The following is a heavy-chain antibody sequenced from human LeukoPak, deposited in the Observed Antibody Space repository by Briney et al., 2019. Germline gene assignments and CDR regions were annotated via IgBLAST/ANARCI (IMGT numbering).Heavy chain of an antibody. CDR2: ITWNRDNI. CDR1: GFTFDDYA. CDR3: ARDRSYDSSGPFPLFDP. V-gene: IGHV3-9*01. J-gene: IGHJ5*02. Sequence: GGSLRLSCAASGFTFDDYAMHWVRQAPGKGLEWVSGITWNRDNIGYGDSVKGRFTISRDNSKNTLCLQMNSLRAEDTAVYYCARDRSYDSSGPFPLFDPWGQGTLVTVSS. D-gene: IGHD3-22*01.